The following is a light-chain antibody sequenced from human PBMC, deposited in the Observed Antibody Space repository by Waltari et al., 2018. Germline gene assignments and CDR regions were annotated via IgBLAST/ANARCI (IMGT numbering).Light chain of an antibody. Sequence: EIVMTQSLATLSVSPGERATLSCRASQSLSDNLAWYQLKPAQAPRLLIYGASFRATGIPGRFRGSGSGTDFTLTISSLQSEDFAIYYCQQYKTWPPITFGQGTRLEIK. J-gene: IGKJ5*01. CDR2: GAS. V-gene: IGKV3-15*01. CDR1: QSLSDN. CDR3: QQYKTWPPIT.